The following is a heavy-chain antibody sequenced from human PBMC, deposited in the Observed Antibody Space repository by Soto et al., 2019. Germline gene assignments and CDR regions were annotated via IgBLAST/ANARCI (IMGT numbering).Heavy chain of an antibody. J-gene: IGHJ6*02. CDR3: ARGLSGYYGMDV. Sequence: EVQVVESGGDSVQPGGSLRLSCSTSGFTFSSYWMHWVSQAPGKGLVWVSRISGDGSRTYYADSVQGRFTISRDNAKNTLYLLMSSLRAEDTALYYCARGLSGYYGMDVWGQGTTVSVFS. CDR1: GFTFSSYW. CDR2: ISGDGSRT. D-gene: IGHD1-26*01. V-gene: IGHV3-74*01.